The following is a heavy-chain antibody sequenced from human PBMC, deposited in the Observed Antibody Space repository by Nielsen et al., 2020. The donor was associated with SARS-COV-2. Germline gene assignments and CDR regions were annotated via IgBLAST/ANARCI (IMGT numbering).Heavy chain of an antibody. CDR1: GGTLSSYA. D-gene: IGHD2-8*02. CDR3: ARPRVVGYCTGGPCWDAFDI. V-gene: IGHV1-69*13. CDR2: IIPIFGTA. J-gene: IGHJ3*02. Sequence: SVKVSCKASGGTLSSYAISWVRQAPGQGLEWMGGIIPIFGTANYAQKFQGRVTITADESTSTAYMELSSLRSEDTAVYYCARPRVVGYCTGGPCWDAFDIWGQGTMVTVSS.